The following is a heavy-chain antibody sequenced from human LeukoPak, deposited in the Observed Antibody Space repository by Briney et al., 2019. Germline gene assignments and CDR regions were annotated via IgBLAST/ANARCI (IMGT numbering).Heavy chain of an antibody. D-gene: IGHD4-17*01. CDR3: VTDDYGDYWACF. CDR1: GYIFTDYY. Sequence: GATVKISCKASGYIFTDYYIHWVQQPPGKGLEYMGRVDPQTGETIYAEKFQGRVTITADTYTHEVYIQLTGLKSEDTAVYFCVTDDYGDYWACFWGQGSLVTVPS. J-gene: IGHJ4*02. CDR2: VDPQTGET. V-gene: IGHV1-69-2*01.